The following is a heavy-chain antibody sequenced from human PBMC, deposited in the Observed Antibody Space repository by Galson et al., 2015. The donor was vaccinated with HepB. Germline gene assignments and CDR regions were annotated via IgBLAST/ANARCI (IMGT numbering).Heavy chain of an antibody. J-gene: IGHJ4*02. Sequence: ETLSLTCAVSGGSISSGGYYWSWIRQPPGKGLEWIGYIYYSGSTNYNPSLKSRVTISVDTSKNQFSLKLSSVTAADTAVYYCALGGYSYGYGNFDYWGQGTLVTVSS. CDR1: GGSISSGGYY. CDR2: IYYSGST. D-gene: IGHD5-18*01. V-gene: IGHV4-61*08. CDR3: ALGGYSYGYGNFDY.